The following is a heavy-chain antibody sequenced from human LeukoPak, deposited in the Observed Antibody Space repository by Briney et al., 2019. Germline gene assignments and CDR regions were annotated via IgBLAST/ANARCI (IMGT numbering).Heavy chain of an antibody. CDR2: IFYSGST. V-gene: IGHV4-39*07. D-gene: IGHD3-22*01. CDR3: AKSSGYGSIDI. Sequence: SETLSLTCTVSGGSISTSNYYWGWIRQPPGKGLEWIGNIFYSGSTYYGPSLKSRLTISLDTSRNQFSLKLNSVTAADTAVYYCAKSSGYGSIDIWGQGTMVTVSS. J-gene: IGHJ3*02. CDR1: GGSISTSNYY.